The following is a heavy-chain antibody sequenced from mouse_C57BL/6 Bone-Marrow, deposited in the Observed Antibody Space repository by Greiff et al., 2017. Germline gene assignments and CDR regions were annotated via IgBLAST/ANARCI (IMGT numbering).Heavy chain of an antibody. J-gene: IGHJ2*01. Sequence: QVQLQQSGAELARPGASVKLSCKASGYTFTSYGISWVKQRTGQGLEWIGEIYPRSGNTYYNEKFKGKATLTADKSSSTAYMELRSLRSEDSAVYFCESRGYGYDKLYFDYWGQGTTLTVSS. CDR1: GYTFTSYG. V-gene: IGHV1-81*01. D-gene: IGHD2-2*01. CDR2: IYPRSGNT. CDR3: ESRGYGYDKLYFDY.